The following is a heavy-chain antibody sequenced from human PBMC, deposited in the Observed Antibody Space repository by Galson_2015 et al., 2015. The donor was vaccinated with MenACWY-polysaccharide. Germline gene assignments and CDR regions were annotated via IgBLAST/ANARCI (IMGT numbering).Heavy chain of an antibody. J-gene: IGHJ2*01. CDR2: INYSGST. Sequence: LSLTCTVSGGSISSYYWNWIRQPPGKGLEWVGYINYSGSTNHNPSLKSRVTMSVDTSKNQFSLNLTSVTDADTAVYYCARAIAVAGQRRDFDLWGRGTLVTVSS. CDR3: ARAIAVAGQRRDFDL. CDR1: GGSISSYY. D-gene: IGHD6-19*01. V-gene: IGHV4-59*01.